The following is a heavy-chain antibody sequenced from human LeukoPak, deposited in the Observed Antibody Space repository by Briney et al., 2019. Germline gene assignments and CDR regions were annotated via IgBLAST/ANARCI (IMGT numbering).Heavy chain of an antibody. D-gene: IGHD3-9*01. V-gene: IGHV3-23*01. CDR2: ISGSGGST. CDR3: AKAGRYFDWFLDY. Sequence: GGSLRLSCAASGFTFNKYAMTWVRQAPGKGLEWVSAISGSGGSTYYADSVKGRFTISRDNSKNTLYLQMNSLRAEDTAVYYCAKAGRYFDWFLDYWGQGTLVTVSS. CDR1: GFTFNKYA. J-gene: IGHJ4*02.